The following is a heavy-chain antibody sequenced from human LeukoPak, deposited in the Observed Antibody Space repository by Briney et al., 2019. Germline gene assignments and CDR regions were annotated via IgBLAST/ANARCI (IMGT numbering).Heavy chain of an antibody. CDR2: ISAYNGNT. V-gene: IGHV1-18*01. J-gene: IGHJ4*02. CDR3: ARDYCSGGSCLYYFDY. CDR1: GYTFTSYG. Sequence: ASVKVSCKASGYTFTSYGISWVRQAPGQGLEWMGWISAYNGNTNYAQNLQGRVTMTTDTSTSTAYMELRSLRSDDTAVYYCARDYCSGGSCLYYFDYWGQGTLVTVSS. D-gene: IGHD2-15*01.